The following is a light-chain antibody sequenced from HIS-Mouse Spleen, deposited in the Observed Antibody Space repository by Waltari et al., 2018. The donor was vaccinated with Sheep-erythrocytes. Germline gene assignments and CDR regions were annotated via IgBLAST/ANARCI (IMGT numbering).Light chain of an antibody. Sequence: DVVMTQSPLSLPVTLGQPASISCRSSQSLVHSDGNTYLNWFQQRPDQSPRRLIYKVSNRDSGVPDRFSGSGSGTDFTLKISRVEAEDVGVYYCMQGTPPLTFGGGTKVEIK. CDR1: QSLVHSDGNTY. V-gene: IGKV2-30*02. CDR2: KVS. CDR3: MQGTPPLT. J-gene: IGKJ4*01.